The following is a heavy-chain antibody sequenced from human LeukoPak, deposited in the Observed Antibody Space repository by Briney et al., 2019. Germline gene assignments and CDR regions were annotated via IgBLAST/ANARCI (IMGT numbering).Heavy chain of an antibody. V-gene: IGHV3-30*18. J-gene: IGHJ6*02. CDR2: ISYDGSNT. CDR3: AKDDEVGITIFGAVTETPDYYGMDV. D-gene: IGHD3-3*01. CDR1: GFTFSSYG. Sequence: GGSLRLSCAPSGFTFSSYGMHWVRQAPGKGLEWVAVISYDGSNTYYADSVKGRFTISRDNSKNTLYLQINSLRAEDTAVYYCAKDDEVGITIFGAVTETPDYYGMDVWGQRTTVTVS.